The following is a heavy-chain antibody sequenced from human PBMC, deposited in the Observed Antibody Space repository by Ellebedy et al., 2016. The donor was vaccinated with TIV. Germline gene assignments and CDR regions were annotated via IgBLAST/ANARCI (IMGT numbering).Heavy chain of an antibody. CDR1: GFTFSSYS. CDR3: ARFRYTSAWHLGHNGLDC. CDR2: ISSSSSTI. V-gene: IGHV3-48*04. D-gene: IGHD6-19*01. J-gene: IGHJ4*02. Sequence: PGGSLRLSCAASGFTFSSYSMNWVRQAPGKGLEWVSYISSSSSTIYYAYSVKGRFTISRDNAKNSLYLQMNSLRAEDTAVYYCARFRYTSAWHLGHNGLDCWGQGTLVSVSS.